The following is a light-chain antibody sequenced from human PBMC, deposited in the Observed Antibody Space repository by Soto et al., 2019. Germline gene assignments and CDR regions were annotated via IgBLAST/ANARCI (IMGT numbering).Light chain of an antibody. CDR2: GAS. Sequence: EIVLTQSPGTLSLSPGERATLSCRASQSVSSSSLAWYQQRPGQAPRLLIYGASIRATDIPDRFSGSGSGTDCTLTISRLEPEDVAVYYCQQYGSSPRTLGQGTRLEIK. J-gene: IGKJ5*01. V-gene: IGKV3-20*01. CDR1: QSVSSSS. CDR3: QQYGSSPRT.